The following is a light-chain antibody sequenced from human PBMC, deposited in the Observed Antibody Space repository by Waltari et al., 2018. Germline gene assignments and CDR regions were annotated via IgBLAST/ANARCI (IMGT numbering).Light chain of an antibody. Sequence: IVMTQSPDSLAVSLGERATIHCKSSQSLLYSSNNKNYLAWYQQKPGQPPKFLIYWASARESGVPDRFSGSGSGTDFTLTISTLQAEDVAVYYCQQHYGVLWTFGQGTKVEI. CDR1: QSLLYSSNNKNY. V-gene: IGKV4-1*01. J-gene: IGKJ1*01. CDR2: WAS. CDR3: QQHYGVLWT.